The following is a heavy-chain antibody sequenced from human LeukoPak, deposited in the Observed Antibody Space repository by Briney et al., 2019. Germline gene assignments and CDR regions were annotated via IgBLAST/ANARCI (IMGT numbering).Heavy chain of an antibody. CDR1: GGSISSSSYY. CDR3: ARYVVSGSGRFYFDY. CDR2: IYYSGST. D-gene: IGHD3-10*01. V-gene: IGHV4-39*01. J-gene: IGHJ4*02. Sequence: PSETLSLTCTVSGGSISSSSYYWGWIRQPPGKGLEWIGSIYYSGSTYDNPSLKSRVTISVDTSKNQFSLRLSSVTAADTAVYLCARYVVSGSGRFYFDYWGQGSLVTVSS.